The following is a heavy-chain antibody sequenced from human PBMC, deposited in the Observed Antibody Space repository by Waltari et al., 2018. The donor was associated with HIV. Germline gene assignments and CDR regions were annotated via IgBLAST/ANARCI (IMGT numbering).Heavy chain of an antibody. V-gene: IGHV3-21*01. CDR3: ATVGAPSYFDY. CDR1: GFTFRSSS. J-gene: IGHJ4*02. CDR2: ISSSSSYI. Sequence: EVQLVESGGGLVQPGGSLSLSCAASGFTFRSSSLTWVRQAPGKGLEWVSSISSSSSYIYYADSVKGRFTISRDNDKNSLYLQMNSLRAEDTAVYYCATVGAPSYFDYWGQGTLVTVSS. D-gene: IGHD1-26*01.